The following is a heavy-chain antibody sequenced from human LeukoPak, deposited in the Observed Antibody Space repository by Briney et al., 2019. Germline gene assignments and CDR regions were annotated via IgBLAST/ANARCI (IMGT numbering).Heavy chain of an antibody. CDR1: GYTFTSYD. CDR3: ARDPTMVRNFDY. Sequence: GASVKVSCKASGYTFTSYDINWVRQATGQGLEWMGWMNPNSGGTNYAQKFQGRVTMTRDTSISTAYMELSRLRSDDTAVYYCARDPTMVRNFDYWGQGTLVTVSS. CDR2: MNPNSGGT. J-gene: IGHJ4*02. V-gene: IGHV1-2*02. D-gene: IGHD3-10*01.